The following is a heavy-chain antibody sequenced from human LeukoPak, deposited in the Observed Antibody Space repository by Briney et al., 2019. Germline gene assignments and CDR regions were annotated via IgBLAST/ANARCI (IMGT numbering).Heavy chain of an antibody. Sequence: ASVKVSCKASGYTFTNYGSNWVRQAPGQGLEWMGWITTYDGNTNYAQSLQGRVTVTTDTSTSTAYMELRSLRSDDTAVYYCARAAMHDYWGQGTLVTVSS. V-gene: IGHV1-18*01. CDR2: ITTYDGNT. CDR1: GYTFTNYG. CDR3: ARAAMHDY. J-gene: IGHJ4*02.